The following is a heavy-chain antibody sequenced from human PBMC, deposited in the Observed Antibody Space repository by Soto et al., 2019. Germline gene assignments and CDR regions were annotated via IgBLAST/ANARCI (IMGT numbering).Heavy chain of an antibody. Sequence: SETLSLTCTVSGGSISSDDYYWSWIRQPPGKGLECIGYIYYSGSTYYNPSLKSRVTISVDTSKNQFSLKLSSVTAADTAVYYCARTLRRGSPFDYWGQGTLVTAPQ. J-gene: IGHJ4*02. CDR2: IYYSGST. CDR3: ARTLRRGSPFDY. D-gene: IGHD3-10*01. CDR1: GGSISSDDYY. V-gene: IGHV4-30-4*01.